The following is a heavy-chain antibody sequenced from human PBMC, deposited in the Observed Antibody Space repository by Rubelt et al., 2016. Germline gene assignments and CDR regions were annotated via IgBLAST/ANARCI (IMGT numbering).Heavy chain of an antibody. CDR1: GGSISSYY. V-gene: IGHV4-59*12. J-gene: IGHJ4*02. CDR3: AASTARLTTDFDY. Sequence: QVQLQESGPGLVKPSETLSLTCSVSGGSISSYYWSWIRQPPGKGLEWIGYIYYSGSTYYNSSLKSRVTISLDTSKNQFSLKLSSVTAADTAVYYCAASTARLTTDFDYWGQGTLVTVSS. D-gene: IGHD1-14*01. CDR2: IYYSGST.